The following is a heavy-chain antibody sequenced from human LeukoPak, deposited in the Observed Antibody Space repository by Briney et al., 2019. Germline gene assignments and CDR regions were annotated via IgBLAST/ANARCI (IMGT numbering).Heavy chain of an antibody. CDR2: ISGSGGST. Sequence: PSGGSLRLSCAASGFTFSSYGMSWVRQAPGKGLEWVSAISGSGGSTYYADSVKGRFTISRDNAKNSLYLQMNSLRAEDTAVYYCARDAVDYGSGSYLFSRLYYYYMDVWGKGTTVTVSS. V-gene: IGHV3-23*01. D-gene: IGHD3-10*01. CDR1: GFTFSSYG. J-gene: IGHJ6*03. CDR3: ARDAVDYGSGSYLFSRLYYYYMDV.